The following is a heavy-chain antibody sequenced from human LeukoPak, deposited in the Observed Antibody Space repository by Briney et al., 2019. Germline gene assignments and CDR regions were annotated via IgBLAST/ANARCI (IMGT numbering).Heavy chain of an antibody. Sequence: GGSLRLSCAASGFTFSSYSMNWVRQAPGKGLEWVSSISSSSSYIYYADSVKGRFTISRDNAKNSLYLQMNSLRAEDTAVYYCARDKGYSRKNWFDPWGQGTLVTVSS. V-gene: IGHV3-21*01. CDR2: ISSSSSYI. CDR1: GFTFSSYS. CDR3: ARDKGYSRKNWFDP. J-gene: IGHJ5*02. D-gene: IGHD6-13*01.